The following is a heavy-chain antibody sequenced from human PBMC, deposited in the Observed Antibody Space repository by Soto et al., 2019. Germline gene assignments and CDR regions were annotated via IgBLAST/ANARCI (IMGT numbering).Heavy chain of an antibody. CDR3: ASTKYNAYDLGGGST. J-gene: IGHJ4*02. D-gene: IGHD5-12*01. CDR2: IIPFLAKT. CDR1: GGTFSGYT. V-gene: IGHV1-69*02. Sequence: QVQLVQSGAEVKKPGSSVKVSCKASGGTFSGYTITWVRQAPGQGLEWMGRIIPFLAKTNHAQTFQGRVTITADKSTNTAYVELGSLSSEDTAVYYCASTKYNAYDLGGGSTWGQGTLVTVSA.